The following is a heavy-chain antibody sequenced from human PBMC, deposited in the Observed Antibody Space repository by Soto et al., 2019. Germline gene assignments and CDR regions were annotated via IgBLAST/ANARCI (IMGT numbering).Heavy chain of an antibody. V-gene: IGHV3-74*01. Sequence: VQLVESGGGLVQPGGSLRLSCAASGFTFSSYWMHWVRQAPGKGLVWVSRINSDGSSTSYADSVKGRFTISRDNAKNTLYLQLNSLRAEDTAVYYCARDRASCSGGSCYYYYGMDVWGQGPTVTVSS. CDR2: INSDGSST. CDR1: GFTFSSYW. J-gene: IGHJ6*02. CDR3: ARDRASCSGGSCYYYYGMDV. D-gene: IGHD2-15*01.